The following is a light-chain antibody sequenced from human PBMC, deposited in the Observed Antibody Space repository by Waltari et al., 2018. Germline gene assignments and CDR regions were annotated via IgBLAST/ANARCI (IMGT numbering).Light chain of an antibody. V-gene: IGKV4-1*01. CDR1: QSLLYYSNGKNY. CDR2: WAS. Sequence: DVVLTQSPDSLAVSLGERATVTCRSSQSLLYYSNGKNYLAWYQQRQGQPPKLLISWASTRESGVPDRFSGSGSATEFTLTINSLQPEDVAVYYCQQYYRSRSFGQGTKVEIK. J-gene: IGKJ1*01. CDR3: QQYYRSRS.